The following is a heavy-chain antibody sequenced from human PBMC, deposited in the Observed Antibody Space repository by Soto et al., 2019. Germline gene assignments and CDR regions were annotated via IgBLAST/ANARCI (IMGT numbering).Heavy chain of an antibody. J-gene: IGHJ4*02. CDR3: ARMSGTYYVPDY. V-gene: IGHV4-31*03. D-gene: IGHD1-26*01. Sequence: QVQLQESGPRLVEASQTLSLTCTVSNASITSSGYYWSWVRNPPGKRLEWIGYIYHSGSTFYSPSLQSRLTMSVDTSKNQFSLTLRSVTAADTAVYHCARMSGTYYVPDYWGQGTLVTVSS. CDR1: NASITSSGYY. CDR2: IYHSGST.